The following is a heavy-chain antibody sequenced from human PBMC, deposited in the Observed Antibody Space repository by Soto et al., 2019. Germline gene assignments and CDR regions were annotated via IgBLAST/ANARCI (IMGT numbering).Heavy chain of an antibody. CDR2: IYSGGST. J-gene: IGHJ4*02. CDR3: ARASFGALFDY. CDR1: GFTVSSNY. Sequence: EVQLVESGGGLIQPGGSLRLSCAASGFTVSSNYMSWVRQAPGKGLEWVLVIYSGGSTYYADSVKGRFTISRDNSKNTLYLQMNSLRAEDTAVYYCARASFGALFDYWGQGTLVTVSS. V-gene: IGHV3-53*01. D-gene: IGHD3-10*01.